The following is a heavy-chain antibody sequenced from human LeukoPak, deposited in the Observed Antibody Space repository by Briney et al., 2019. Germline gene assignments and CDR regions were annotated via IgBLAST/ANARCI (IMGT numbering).Heavy chain of an antibody. CDR3: AKAYGGNSES. Sequence: SETLSLTCAVYGGSFSGYYWSWLRQPPGKGLEWIGEINHSGSTNYNPSLKSRATISVDTSKNQFFLKLGFVDAAATAVYYCAKAYGGNSESWGQGTLVTVSS. CDR2: INHSGST. V-gene: IGHV4-34*01. CDR1: GGSFSGYY. D-gene: IGHD4-23*01. J-gene: IGHJ4*02.